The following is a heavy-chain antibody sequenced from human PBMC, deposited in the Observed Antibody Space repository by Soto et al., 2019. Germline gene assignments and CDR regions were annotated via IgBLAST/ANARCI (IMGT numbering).Heavy chain of an antibody. V-gene: IGHV1-24*01. CDR1: GYTLTELS. CDR2: FDPEDGET. Sequence: ASVKVSCKVSGYTLTELSMHWVRQAPGKGLEWMGGFDPEDGETIYAQKFQGRVTMTGDTSTDTAYMELSSLRSEDTAVYYCATDLLFGDDAFDIWGQGTMVTVSS. J-gene: IGHJ3*02. D-gene: IGHD3-10*02. CDR3: ATDLLFGDDAFDI.